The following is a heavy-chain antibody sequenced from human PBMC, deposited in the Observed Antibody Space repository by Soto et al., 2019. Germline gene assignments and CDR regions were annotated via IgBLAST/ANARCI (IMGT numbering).Heavy chain of an antibody. V-gene: IGHV6-1*01. CDR1: GDSVSDNSAA. D-gene: IGHD3-16*01. Sequence: PSQTLSLTCAISGDSVSDNSAAWNWIRQSPSRGLEWLGRTYYRSKWYNDYAVSVKSRITVTPDTSKNQFSLHLNSVIPEDTAVYYCARELPYYVSSDSYLDYWGQGALVTVSS. J-gene: IGHJ4*02. CDR2: TYYRSKWYN. CDR3: ARELPYYVSSDSYLDY.